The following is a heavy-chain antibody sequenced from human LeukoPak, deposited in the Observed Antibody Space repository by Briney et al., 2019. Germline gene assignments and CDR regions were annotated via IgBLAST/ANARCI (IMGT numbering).Heavy chain of an antibody. CDR3: ARGADSSGYYY. V-gene: IGHV1-69*13. CDR1: GYTXTSYA. J-gene: IGHJ4*02. D-gene: IGHD3-22*01. CDR2: IIPIFGTA. Sequence: SVKVSCKASGYTXTSYAISGVRQAPGQGLEWMAGIIPIFGTANYAQKFQGRVTITADESTSTAYMELSSLRSEDTAVYYCARGADSSGYYYWGQGTLVTVSS.